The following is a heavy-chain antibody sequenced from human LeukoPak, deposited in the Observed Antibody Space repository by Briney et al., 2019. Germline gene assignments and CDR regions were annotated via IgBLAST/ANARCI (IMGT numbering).Heavy chain of an antibody. CDR1: GFTFINYA. D-gene: IGHD1-1*01. J-gene: IGHJ4*02. Sequence: GRSLRLSCAASGFTFINYAMSWVRQAPGKGLEWVSGISGRGHFTNYADSVKGRFTVSRDNSENTLFLQMNSLRAEDTAIYYCAKLGTRRELRSYFDYWGQGIPVTISS. V-gene: IGHV3-23*01. CDR2: ISGRGHFT. CDR3: AKLGTRRELRSYFDY.